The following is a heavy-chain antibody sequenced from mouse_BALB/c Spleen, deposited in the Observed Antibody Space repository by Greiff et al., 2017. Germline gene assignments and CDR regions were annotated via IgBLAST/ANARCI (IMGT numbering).Heavy chain of an antibody. J-gene: IGHJ3*01. V-gene: IGHV5-4*02. CDR2: ISDGGSYT. CDR1: GFTFSDYY. CDR3: ARGNSMTSWFAY. Sequence: EVQVVESGGGLVKPGGSLKLSCAASGFTFSDYYMYWVRQTPEKRLEWVATISDGGSYTYYPDSVKGRFTISRDNAKNNLYLQMSSLRSEDTAMYYCARGNSMTSWFAYWGQGTLVTVSA. D-gene: IGHD2-3*01.